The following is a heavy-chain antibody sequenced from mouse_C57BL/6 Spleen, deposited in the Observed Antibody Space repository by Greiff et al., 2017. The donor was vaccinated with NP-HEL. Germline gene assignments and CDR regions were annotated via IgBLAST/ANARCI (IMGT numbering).Heavy chain of an antibody. J-gene: IGHJ4*01. CDR1: GYTFTDYE. CDR3: TKIYYGNYAMDY. D-gene: IGHD1-1*01. Sequence: QVQLKESGAELVRPGASVTLSCKASGYTFTDYEMHWVKQTPVHGLEWIGAIDPETGGTAYNQKFKGKDILTADKSSSTAYMELRSLTSEDSAVYYCTKIYYGNYAMDYWGQGTSVTVSS. V-gene: IGHV1-15*01. CDR2: IDPETGGT.